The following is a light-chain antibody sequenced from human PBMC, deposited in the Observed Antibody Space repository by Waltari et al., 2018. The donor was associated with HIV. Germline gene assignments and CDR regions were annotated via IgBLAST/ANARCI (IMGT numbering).Light chain of an antibody. V-gene: IGKV3-11*01. J-gene: IGKJ5*01. CDR1: QSVSSY. Sequence: EIVLTQSPATLSLSPGERATLSCRASQSVSSYLAWYQQKVGQAPRLLIYDASSRATGIPARFSGSGSGTDFTLTISSLEPGDLGVYYCQQRSNWPITFGQGTRLEIK. CDR3: QQRSNWPIT. CDR2: DAS.